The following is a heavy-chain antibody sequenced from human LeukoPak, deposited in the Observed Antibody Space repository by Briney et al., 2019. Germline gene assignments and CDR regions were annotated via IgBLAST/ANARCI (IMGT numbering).Heavy chain of an antibody. CDR3: AFATRAAFDY. CDR1: GFTFSSYS. Sequence: GGSLRLSCAASGFTFSSYSMNWVRQAPGKGLEWVSYISSSSSTIYYADSVKGRFTISRDNAKNSLYLQMNSLRAEDTAVYYCAFATRAAFDYWGQGTLVTVSS. J-gene: IGHJ4*02. D-gene: IGHD6-25*01. V-gene: IGHV3-48*04. CDR2: ISSSSSTI.